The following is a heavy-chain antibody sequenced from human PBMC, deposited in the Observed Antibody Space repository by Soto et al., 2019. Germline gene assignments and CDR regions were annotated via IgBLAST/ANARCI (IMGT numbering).Heavy chain of an antibody. V-gene: IGHV3-30-3*01. J-gene: IGHJ6*02. CDR1: GFTFHIYA. D-gene: IGHD2-2*01. CDR2: TSFDGSNK. Sequence: PGGFLRLSCAASGFTFHIYALHWVRRAPGKGLEWVAVTSFDGSNKYYADSVKGRFTISRDNSKNMLFLQLNSLRAADTAVYYCARGRYCSSTSCHTDYYYGMDVWGQGTTVTVSS. CDR3: ARGRYCSSTSCHTDYYYGMDV.